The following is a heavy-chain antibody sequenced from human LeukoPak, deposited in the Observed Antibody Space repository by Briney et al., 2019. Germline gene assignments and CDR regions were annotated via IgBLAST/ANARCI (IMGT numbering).Heavy chain of an antibody. CDR2: IYYSGST. D-gene: IGHD1-26*01. Sequence: SETLSLTXTVSGGSISSYYWSWIRQPPGKGLEWIGHIYYSGSTNYNPSLKSRVTISVDTSKNQFSLKLTSVTAADTAVYYCARVSGSYWYWGQGTLVTVSS. J-gene: IGHJ4*02. V-gene: IGHV4-59*01. CDR1: GGSISSYY. CDR3: ARVSGSYWY.